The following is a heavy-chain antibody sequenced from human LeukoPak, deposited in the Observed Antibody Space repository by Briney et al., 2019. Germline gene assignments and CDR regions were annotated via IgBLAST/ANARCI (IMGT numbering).Heavy chain of an antibody. J-gene: IGHJ4*02. CDR2: IRSKAYGGTT. V-gene: IGHV3-49*03. CDR1: GFTFGDYA. CDR3: TAARRGSGWYY. Sequence: PGGSLRLSCTASGFTFGDYAMSWFRQAPGKGLEWVGFIRSKAYGGTTEYAASVKGRFTISRDDSKSIAYLQMNSLKTEDTAVYYCTAARRGSGWYYWGQGTLVTVSS. D-gene: IGHD6-19*01.